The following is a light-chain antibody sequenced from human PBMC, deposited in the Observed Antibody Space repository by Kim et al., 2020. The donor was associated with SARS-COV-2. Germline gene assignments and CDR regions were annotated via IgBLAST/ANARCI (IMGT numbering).Light chain of an antibody. CDR1: NIRSKS. V-gene: IGLV3-21*04. J-gene: IGLJ2*01. CDR3: KVWDSSSDHVV. Sequence: QGKTARIRYEGNNIRSKSEHWYQQKPGQAPVLVIYYDNDRPSGIPERFSGSNSGNTATLSISRVEAGDEADYYCKVWDSSSDHVVFGGGTQLTVL. CDR2: YDN.